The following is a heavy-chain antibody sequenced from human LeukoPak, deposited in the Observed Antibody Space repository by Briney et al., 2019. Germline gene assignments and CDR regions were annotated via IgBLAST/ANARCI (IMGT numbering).Heavy chain of an antibody. CDR1: GFTFSSYA. CDR3: AKDQSDLWFGVRTFDY. V-gene: IGHV3-23*01. J-gene: IGHJ4*02. Sequence: GGSLRLSCAASGFTFSSYAMSWVRQAPGKGLEWVSAMSGSGGRTNYADSVKGRFTISRDNSKNTLYLQMNSLRAEDTAVYYCAKDQSDLWFGVRTFDYWGQGTLVTVSS. CDR2: MSGSGGRT. D-gene: IGHD3-10*01.